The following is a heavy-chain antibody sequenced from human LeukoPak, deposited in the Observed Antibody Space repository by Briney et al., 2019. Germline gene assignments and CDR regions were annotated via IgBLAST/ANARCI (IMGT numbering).Heavy chain of an antibody. CDR2: IHYSGST. Sequence: ASETLSLTCTVSGGSISSSSYYWGWIRQPPGKGLEWIGSIHYSGSTNYNPSLKSRVTISVDTSKNQFSLKLSSVTAADTAVYYCARRLAGEDIITDYYYYYMDVWGKGTTVTISS. D-gene: IGHD3-10*01. J-gene: IGHJ6*03. CDR1: GGSISSSSYY. CDR3: ARRLAGEDIITDYYYYYMDV. V-gene: IGHV4-39*01.